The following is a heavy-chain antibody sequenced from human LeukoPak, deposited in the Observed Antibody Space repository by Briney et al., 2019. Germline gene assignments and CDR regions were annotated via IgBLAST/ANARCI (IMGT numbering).Heavy chain of an antibody. CDR2: ISSLSGTI. V-gene: IGHV3-48*01. J-gene: IGHJ4*02. CDR1: GFTFSSYS. D-gene: IGHD2-2*01. Sequence: GGSLRLSCAASGFTFSSYSMNWVRQAPGEGLEWVSYISSLSGTIYYADSVKGRFTISRDNAKNSLYLQMDSLRAEDTAVYYCAKESLRVVPSATFDYWGQGTLVTVSS. CDR3: AKESLRVVPSATFDY.